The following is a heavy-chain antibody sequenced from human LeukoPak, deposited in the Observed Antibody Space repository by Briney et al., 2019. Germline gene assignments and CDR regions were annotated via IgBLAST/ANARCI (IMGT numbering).Heavy chain of an antibody. Sequence: GESLKISCKGSGYSFTNYWIGWVRQMPGKGLEWMGIIYPGDSYTRYSPSLQGQVTISADKSISTAYLQWSSLKASDTAMYYCARQGALAMYAFDIWGQETMVTVSS. V-gene: IGHV5-51*01. D-gene: IGHD3-3*02. J-gene: IGHJ3*02. CDR1: GYSFTNYW. CDR2: IYPGDSYT. CDR3: ARQGALAMYAFDI.